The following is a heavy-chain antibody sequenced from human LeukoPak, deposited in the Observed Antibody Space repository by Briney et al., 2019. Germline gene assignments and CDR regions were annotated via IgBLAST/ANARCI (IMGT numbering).Heavy chain of an antibody. V-gene: IGHV4-39*07. CDR1: GGSISSSSYY. D-gene: IGHD3-10*02. Sequence: PSETLSLTCTVSGGSISSSSYYWGWIRQPPGKGLEWIGSIYYSGSTYYNPSLKSRVTISVDTSKNQFSLKLSSVTAADTAVYYCARQTSVRGVIISTPSYFDYWGQGTLVTVSS. J-gene: IGHJ4*02. CDR3: ARQTSVRGVIISTPSYFDY. CDR2: IYYSGST.